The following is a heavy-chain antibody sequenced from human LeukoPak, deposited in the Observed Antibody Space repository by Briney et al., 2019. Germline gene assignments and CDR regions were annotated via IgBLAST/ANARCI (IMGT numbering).Heavy chain of an antibody. J-gene: IGHJ5*02. CDR1: GYSLRGGYY. Sequence: SETLSLTCAVSGYSLRGGYYWGWIRQPPGKGLEWIGSIYHSGSTYYNPSIRGRDTISVDTSKTQFSLKLSSVTAADTAVYYCASLIVVVPAARLVYNWFDPWGQGTLVTVSS. V-gene: IGHV4-38-2*01. CDR3: ASLIVVVPAARLVYNWFDP. CDR2: IYHSGST. D-gene: IGHD2-2*01.